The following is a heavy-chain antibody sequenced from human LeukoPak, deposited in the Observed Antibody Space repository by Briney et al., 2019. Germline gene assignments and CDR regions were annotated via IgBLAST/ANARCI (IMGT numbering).Heavy chain of an antibody. J-gene: IGHJ4*02. V-gene: IGHV4-59*01. D-gene: IGHD2-15*01. CDR1: GGSISSYY. CDR2: IYYSEST. Sequence: SETLSLTCTVSGGSISSYYWSWIRQPPGKGLEWIGYIYYSESTNYNPSLKSRVTISVDTSKNQFSLRLSSVTAADTAVYYCARGNEGGSHPFDYWGQGTLVTVSS. CDR3: ARGNEGGSHPFDY.